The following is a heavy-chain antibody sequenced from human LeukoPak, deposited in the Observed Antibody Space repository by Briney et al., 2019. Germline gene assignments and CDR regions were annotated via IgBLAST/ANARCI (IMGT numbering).Heavy chain of an antibody. CDR1: GFTFSSYA. V-gene: IGHV3-30-3*01. Sequence: HPGRSLRLSCAASGFTFSSYAMHWVRQAPGKGLEWVAVISYDGSNKYYADSVKGRFTISRDNSKNTLYLQMNSLRAEDTAVYYCARVGDYGDYVPDYWGQGTLVTVSS. J-gene: IGHJ4*02. D-gene: IGHD4-17*01. CDR3: ARVGDYGDYVPDY. CDR2: ISYDGSNK.